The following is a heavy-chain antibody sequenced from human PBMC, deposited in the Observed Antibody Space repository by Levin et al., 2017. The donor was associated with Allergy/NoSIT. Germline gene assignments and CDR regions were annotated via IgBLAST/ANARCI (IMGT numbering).Heavy chain of an antibody. CDR1: GFTFTSYW. Sequence: PTGGSLRLSCAASGFTFTSYWMSWVRQAPGKGLEWVANINQDGSEQYYVDSVEGRFTISRDNAKNSLYLQLNSLRAEDTAVYYCARSLYSYDYWGQGTLVTVSS. V-gene: IGHV3-7*01. CDR3: ARSLYSYDY. J-gene: IGHJ4*02. CDR2: INQDGSEQ. D-gene: IGHD2-15*01.